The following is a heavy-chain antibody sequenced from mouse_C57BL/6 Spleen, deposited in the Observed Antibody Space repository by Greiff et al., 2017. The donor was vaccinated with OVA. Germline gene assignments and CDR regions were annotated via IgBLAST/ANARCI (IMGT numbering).Heavy chain of an antibody. V-gene: IGHV3-6*01. CDR1: GYSITSGYY. CDR3: AREPLYAMDY. J-gene: IGHJ4*01. D-gene: IGHD6-1*01. Sequence: EVKLVESGPGLVKPSQSLSLTCSVTGYSITSGYYWNWIRQFPGNKLEWMGYISYDGSNNYNPSLKNRISITRDTSKNQFFLKLNSVTTEDTATYYCAREPLYAMDYWGQGTSVTVSS. CDR2: ISYDGSN.